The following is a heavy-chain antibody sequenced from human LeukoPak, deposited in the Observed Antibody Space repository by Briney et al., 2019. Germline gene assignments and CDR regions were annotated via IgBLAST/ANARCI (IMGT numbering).Heavy chain of an antibody. CDR3: ARYYYDSSGYPRSFDY. J-gene: IGHJ4*02. D-gene: IGHD3-22*01. CDR2: IYYSGST. CDR1: GGSISSGGYY. Sequence: ASETLSLTCNVSGGSISSGGYYWSWIRQHPGKGLEWIGYIYYSGSTYYNPSLKSRVTISVDTSKNQFSLKLSSVTAADTAVYYCARYYYDSSGYPRSFDYWGQGTLVTVSS. V-gene: IGHV4-31*03.